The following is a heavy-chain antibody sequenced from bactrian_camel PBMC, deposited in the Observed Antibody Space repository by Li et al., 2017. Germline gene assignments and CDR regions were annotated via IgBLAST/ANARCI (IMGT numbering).Heavy chain of an antibody. CDR3: AARRLYYSDYDPYEYNY. V-gene: IGHV3S61*01. J-gene: IGHJ4*01. CDR2: IDSDGRT. D-gene: IGHD4*01. CDR1: GFTFDDYP. Sequence: QVQLVESGGGLVQPGGSLRLSCVGSGFTFDDYPMAWFRQVPGKEREGVAAIDSDGRTIYAQNVKGRFTISRDNANNTMYLQMNSLKTEDMAVYYCAARRLYYSDYDPYEYNYWGQGTQVTVS.